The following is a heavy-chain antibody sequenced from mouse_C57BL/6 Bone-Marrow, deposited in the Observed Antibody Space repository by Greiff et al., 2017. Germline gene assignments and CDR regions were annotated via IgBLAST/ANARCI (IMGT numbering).Heavy chain of an antibody. V-gene: IGHV1-59*01. D-gene: IGHD6-1*01. CDR3: ARGRGAAPADWYFDV. J-gene: IGHJ1*03. Sequence: QVQLQQPGAELVRPGTSVKLSCKASGYTFTSYWMHWVKQRPGQGLEWIGVIDPSDSYTNYNQKFKGKATLTVDTSSSTAYMQLSSLTSEDSAVYYGARGRGAAPADWYFDVWGTGTTVTVSS. CDR1: GYTFTSYW. CDR2: IDPSDSYT.